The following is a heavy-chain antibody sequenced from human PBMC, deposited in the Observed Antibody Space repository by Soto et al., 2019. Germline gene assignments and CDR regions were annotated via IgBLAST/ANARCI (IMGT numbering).Heavy chain of an antibody. V-gene: IGHV3-33*01. CDR3: ARDGRYCGGDCYSYYYYYGMDV. CDR1: GFTFSTYG. D-gene: IGHD2-21*02. Sequence: QVQLVESGGGVVQSGRSLRLSCAASGFTFSTYGMHWVRQAPGKGLEWVAVIWHDGSNKYYADSVKGRFTISRDNSKXPXXXQXXSPRADDTAVYYCARDGRYCGGDCYSYYYYYGMDVWGQGTTVTVSS. CDR2: IWHDGSNK. J-gene: IGHJ6*02.